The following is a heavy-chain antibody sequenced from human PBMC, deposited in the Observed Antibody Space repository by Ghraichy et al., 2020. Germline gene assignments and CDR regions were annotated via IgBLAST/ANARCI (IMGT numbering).Heavy chain of an antibody. Sequence: GGSLRLSCAASGFDFSDYSMNWARQAPGKGLEWVSSISSSRYVYYADSVNGRFTISRDNAKKSLFLQMNSLRGEDTAVYYCARDLGPFGSGWSDYWGQGTVVTVSS. D-gene: IGHD6-19*01. V-gene: IGHV3-21*01. CDR1: GFDFSDYS. J-gene: IGHJ4*02. CDR3: ARDLGPFGSGWSDY. CDR2: ISSSRYV.